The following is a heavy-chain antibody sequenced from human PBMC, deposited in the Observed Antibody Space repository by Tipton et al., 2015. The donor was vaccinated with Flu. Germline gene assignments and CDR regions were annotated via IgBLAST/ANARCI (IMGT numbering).Heavy chain of an antibody. V-gene: IGHV3-48*03. D-gene: IGHD5-18*01. CDR3: ARDHYPLWLPLAHYYYYYGMDV. J-gene: IGHJ6*02. CDR1: GFTFSSYE. Sequence: SLRLSCAASGFTFSSYEMNWVRQAPGKGLEWVSYISSSGSTIYYADSVKGRFTISRDNAKNSLYLQMNSLRAEDTAVYYCARDHYPLWLPLAHYYYYYGMDVWGQGTTVTVSS. CDR2: ISSSGSTI.